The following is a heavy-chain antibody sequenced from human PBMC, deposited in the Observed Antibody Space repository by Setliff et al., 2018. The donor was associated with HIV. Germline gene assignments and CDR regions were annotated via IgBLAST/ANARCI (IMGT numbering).Heavy chain of an antibody. CDR2: VYSNGET. D-gene: IGHD2-2*01. Sequence: SETLSLTCTVSGDSLSRYSWNWIRQPPGKGLEWTGYVYSNGETYYNPSLKSRVTMSTDTSKHQFSLNLNSATAADTAVYFCARRALQDSTITSSNWFDSWGQGTLVTVSS. CDR3: ARRALQDSTITSSNWFDS. CDR1: GDSLSRYS. J-gene: IGHJ5*01. V-gene: IGHV4-4*09.